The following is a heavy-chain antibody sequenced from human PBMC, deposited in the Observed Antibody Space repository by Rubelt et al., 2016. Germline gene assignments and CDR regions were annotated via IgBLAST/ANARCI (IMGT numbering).Heavy chain of an antibody. D-gene: IGHD6-25*01. CDR1: GFTFRTYA. CDR2: ISHDGNYY. V-gene: IGHV3-30*04. Sequence: QVQLVESGGGVVQPGRSLRLSCAASGFTFRTYAMHWVRQAPGKGLEWVAVISHDGNYYQHANSVKGRFTISRDNSKNTLYLQMNSLRPEDTAVYYGASCEAAPGNFDYWGQGTLVAVSS. J-gene: IGHJ4*02. CDR3: ASCEAAPGNFDY.